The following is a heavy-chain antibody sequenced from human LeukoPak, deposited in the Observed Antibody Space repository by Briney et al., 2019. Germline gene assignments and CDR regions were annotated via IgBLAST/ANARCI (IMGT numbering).Heavy chain of an antibody. V-gene: IGHV3-23*01. D-gene: IGHD2-15*01. CDR3: AKEYCSGGSCYEEAFGY. CDR2: ISGSGGST. Sequence: GGSLRLSCAASGFTFSSYAMSWVRQAPGKGLEWVSAISGSGGSTYYADSVKGRFTISRDNSKNTLYLQMNSLRAEDTAVYYCAKEYCSGGSCYEEAFGYWGQGTLVTVSS. CDR1: GFTFSSYA. J-gene: IGHJ4*02.